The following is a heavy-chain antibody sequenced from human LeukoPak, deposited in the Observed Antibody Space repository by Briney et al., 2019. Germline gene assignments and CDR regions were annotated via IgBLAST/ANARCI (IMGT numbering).Heavy chain of an antibody. J-gene: IGHJ5*02. D-gene: IGHD3-10*01. Sequence: QSGGSLRLSCAASGVTFSSYEMKWVRHPPGKGLEGGAVISYDGSNKYYADSVKGRFTISRDNSKNTLYLQMNSLRAEDTAVYYCAKGFIWFGELLSNWFDPWGQGTLVTVSS. V-gene: IGHV3-30*18. CDR3: AKGFIWFGELLSNWFDP. CDR1: GVTFSSYE. CDR2: ISYDGSNK.